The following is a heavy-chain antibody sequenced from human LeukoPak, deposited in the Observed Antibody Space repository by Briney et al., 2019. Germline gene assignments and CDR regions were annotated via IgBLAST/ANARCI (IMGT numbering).Heavy chain of an antibody. CDR2: IYHSGST. Sequence: PSGTLSLTCAVSGGSISSSNWWSWVRQPPGKGLEWIGEIYHSGSTNYNPSLKSRVTISIDTSKNQFSLKLSSVTAADTAVYYCARYGGNFYWYFGLWGRGTLVTVSS. J-gene: IGHJ2*01. CDR3: ARYGGNFYWYFGL. D-gene: IGHD4-23*01. CDR1: GGSISSSNW. V-gene: IGHV4-4*02.